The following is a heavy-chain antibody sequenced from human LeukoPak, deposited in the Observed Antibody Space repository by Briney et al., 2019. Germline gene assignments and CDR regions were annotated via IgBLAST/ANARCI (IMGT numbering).Heavy chain of an antibody. D-gene: IGHD5-18*01. CDR1: GFAFRNAS. CDR2: IKSKTDGGTT. CDR3: AHRDTTMVRVDY. Sequence: PGGSLRLSCAASGFAFRNASMSWVRQAPGKGLEWVGRIKSKTDGGTTDYAAPVKGRFTISRDDSKNTLYLQMNSLTTEDTAVYFCAHRDTTMVRVDYWGQGTLVTVSS. J-gene: IGHJ4*01. V-gene: IGHV3-15*01.